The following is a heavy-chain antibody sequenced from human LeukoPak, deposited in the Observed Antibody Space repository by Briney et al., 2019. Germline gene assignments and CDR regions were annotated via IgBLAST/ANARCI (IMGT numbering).Heavy chain of an antibody. J-gene: IGHJ4*02. D-gene: IGHD6-13*01. CDR3: ARGISAADY. V-gene: IGHV3-33*01. Sequence: GTSLRLSCAASGFTFSTYGMHWVRHAPGKGLEWVALIWYDGNKRYYADSVKGRFTISRDNSNNTLYLQMNSLRAEDTAVYYCARGISAADYWGQGTLVTVSS. CDR1: GFTFSTYG. CDR2: IWYDGNKR.